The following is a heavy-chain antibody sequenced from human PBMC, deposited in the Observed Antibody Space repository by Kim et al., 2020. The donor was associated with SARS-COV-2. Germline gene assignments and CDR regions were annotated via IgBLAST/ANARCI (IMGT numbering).Heavy chain of an antibody. CDR2: I. J-gene: IGHJ4*02. V-gene: IGHV3-23*01. CDR3: AKDQGFTPIDY. Sequence: IYYADAAKCRFTITRDKSKNTPDLQMNSLRAEDTAVYYCAKDQGFTPIDYWGQGTLVTVSS. D-gene: IGHD2-15*01.